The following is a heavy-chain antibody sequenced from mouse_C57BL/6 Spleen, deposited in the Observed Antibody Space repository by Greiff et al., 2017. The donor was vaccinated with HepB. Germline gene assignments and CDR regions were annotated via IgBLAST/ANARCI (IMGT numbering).Heavy chain of an antibody. D-gene: IGHD1-1*01. Sequence: KVVESEGGLVQPGSSMKLSCTASGFTFSDYYMAWVRQVPEKGLEWVANINYDGSSTYYLDSLKSRFIISRDNAKNILYLQMSSLKSEDTATYYCARGDYYYGSSYWYFDVWGTGTTVTVSS. V-gene: IGHV5-16*01. CDR1: GFTFSDYY. CDR2: INYDGSST. CDR3: ARGDYYYGSSYWYFDV. J-gene: IGHJ1*03.